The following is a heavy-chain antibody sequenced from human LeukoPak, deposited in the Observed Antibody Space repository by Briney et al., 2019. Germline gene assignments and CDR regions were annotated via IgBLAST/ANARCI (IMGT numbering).Heavy chain of an antibody. CDR1: GFTFSSYS. V-gene: IGHV3-21*01. CDR2: ISSSSSDI. CDR3: ARDLPTVVTPYYFDY. J-gene: IGHJ4*02. Sequence: PGGSLRLSCAASGFTFSSYSMNWVRQAPGKGLEWVSSISSSSSDIYYADSVKGRFTISRDNAKNSLYLQMNSLRAEDTAVYYCARDLPTVVTPYYFDYWGQGTLVTVSS. D-gene: IGHD4-23*01.